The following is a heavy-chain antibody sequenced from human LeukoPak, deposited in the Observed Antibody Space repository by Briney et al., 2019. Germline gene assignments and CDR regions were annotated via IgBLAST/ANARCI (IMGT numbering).Heavy chain of an antibody. D-gene: IGHD3-22*01. Sequence: PGRFLRLSCAASGFTFDDYAMHWVRQAPGKGLEWVSGISWNSGSIGYADSVKSRFTISRDNAKNSLYLQMNSLRAEDTALYYCAKDRVYYDSSGYMDYWGQGTLVTVSS. CDR2: ISWNSGSI. V-gene: IGHV3-9*01. J-gene: IGHJ4*02. CDR1: GFTFDDYA. CDR3: AKDRVYYDSSGYMDY.